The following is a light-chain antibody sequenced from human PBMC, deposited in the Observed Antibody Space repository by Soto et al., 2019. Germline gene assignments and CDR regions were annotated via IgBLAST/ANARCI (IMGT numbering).Light chain of an antibody. CDR3: QQSYSTPQLT. J-gene: IGKJ4*01. Sequence: DIQMTQSPSSLSASVGDRVTITCRASQSISSYLNWYQQKPGKAPKLLIYAASSLQSGVPSRFSGSGSGTDFTITISSLQPEDFATYYFQQSYSTPQLTFGGGTKVEIK. CDR1: QSISSY. V-gene: IGKV1-39*01. CDR2: AAS.